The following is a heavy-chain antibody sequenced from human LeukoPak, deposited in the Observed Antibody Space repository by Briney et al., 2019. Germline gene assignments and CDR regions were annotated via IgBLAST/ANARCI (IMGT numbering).Heavy chain of an antibody. V-gene: IGHV4-59*01. J-gene: IGHJ4*02. CDR1: GGSISSYY. Sequence: PSETLSLTCTVSGGSISSYYWSWIRQPPGKGLEWIGHMYYSGSTNYNPSLKSRVTISVDTAKNQFSLKLSSVTAADTAVYYCARDQRSYYDSSGPYFDYWGQGTLVTVSS. CDR3: ARDQRSYYDSSGPYFDY. D-gene: IGHD3-22*01. CDR2: MYYSGST.